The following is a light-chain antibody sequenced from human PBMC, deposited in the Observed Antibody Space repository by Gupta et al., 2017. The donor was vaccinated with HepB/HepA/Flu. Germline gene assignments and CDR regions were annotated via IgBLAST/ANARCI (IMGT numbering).Light chain of an antibody. CDR1: KLGEKY. Sequence: SSELTQPPSVSMSPGQTASITCSGDKLGEKYACWYQQKPGQSPVLVIYQDRKRPSGSPERFTGSNTGNTATLTISGTQAMDEDDYYCQAWDSSTVVFGGGTKLTVL. J-gene: IGLJ2*01. CDR2: QDR. CDR3: QAWDSSTVV. V-gene: IGLV3-1*01.